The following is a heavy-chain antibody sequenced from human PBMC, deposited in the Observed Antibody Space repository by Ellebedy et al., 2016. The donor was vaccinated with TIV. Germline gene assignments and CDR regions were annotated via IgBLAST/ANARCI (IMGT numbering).Heavy chain of an antibody. D-gene: IGHD3-10*01. CDR2: MYSSGST. CDR1: GGSISSRSNY. CDR3: ARQGDYGSGTNYVGEDY. Sequence: SETLSLXCTVSGGSISSRSNYWGWIRQTPGKGLEWIGSMYSSGSTDYNPSLKSRVTVSVDTSNNQFSLKLSSVTAADTAVYYCARQGDYGSGTNYVGEDYWGQGTLVTVSS. J-gene: IGHJ4*02. V-gene: IGHV4-39*01.